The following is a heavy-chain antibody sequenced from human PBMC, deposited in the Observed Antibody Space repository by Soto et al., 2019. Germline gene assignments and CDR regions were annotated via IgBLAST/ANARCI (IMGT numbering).Heavy chain of an antibody. J-gene: IGHJ6*02. V-gene: IGHV4-34*01. Sequence: SETLSLTCADYGGSFSGYYWSWIRQPPGKGLEWIGEINHSGSTNYNPSLKSRVTISVDTPKNQFSLKLSSVTAADTAVYYCARNSRLHYYYYYGMDVWGQGTTVTVSS. CDR3: ARNSRLHYYYYYGMDV. CDR2: INHSGST. D-gene: IGHD6-13*01. CDR1: GGSFSGYY.